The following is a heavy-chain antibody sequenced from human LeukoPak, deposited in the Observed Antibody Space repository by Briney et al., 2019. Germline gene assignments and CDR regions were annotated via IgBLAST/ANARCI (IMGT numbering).Heavy chain of an antibody. CDR1: GGSISSYY. J-gene: IGHJ6*03. D-gene: IGHD3-22*01. CDR2: IYTSGST. V-gene: IGHV4-4*09. CDR3: ARRAITMKGDYMDV. Sequence: PSETLSLTCTVSGGSISSYYWSWIRQPPGKGLEWIGYIYTSGSTNYNPSLKSRVTISVDTSKNQFSLKLSSVTAADTAVYYCARRAITMKGDYMDVWGKGTTVTVSS.